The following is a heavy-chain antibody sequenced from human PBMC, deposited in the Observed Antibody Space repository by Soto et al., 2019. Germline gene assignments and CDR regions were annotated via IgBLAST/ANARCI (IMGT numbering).Heavy chain of an antibody. CDR3: ARDPVRGGDLDS. J-gene: IGHJ4*02. Sequence: EVHLVESGGGLVQPGGSLRLSCAASGFTFSRYWMTWVRQAPGKGLEWVANIKHDGSEEHYVESVKGRFTISRDNAKNSVYLQMNSLRAEDTAVYYCARDPVRGGDLDSWGRGALVLVSS. D-gene: IGHD2-21*02. CDR1: GFTFSRYW. CDR2: IKHDGSEE. V-gene: IGHV3-7*05.